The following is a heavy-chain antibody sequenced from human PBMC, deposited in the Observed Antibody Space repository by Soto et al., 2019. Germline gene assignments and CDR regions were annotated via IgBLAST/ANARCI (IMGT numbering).Heavy chain of an antibody. CDR2: FDPEDGET. V-gene: IGHV1-24*01. Sequence: QVQLVQSGAEVKKPGASVKVSCKVSGYTLTELSMHWVRQAPGKGLEWMGGFDPEDGETIYAQKFQGRVTMTEDTSTDTAYMELSSLRSAAKAVYYCATGLLWFGEFATGGQGGKFDYWGQGTLVTVSS. CDR1: GYTLTELS. CDR3: ATGLLWFGEFATGGQGGKFDY. J-gene: IGHJ4*02. D-gene: IGHD3-10*01.